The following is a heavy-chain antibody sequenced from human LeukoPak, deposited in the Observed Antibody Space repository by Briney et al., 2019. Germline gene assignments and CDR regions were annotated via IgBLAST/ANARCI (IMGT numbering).Heavy chain of an antibody. J-gene: IGHJ4*02. CDR3: TRDQTPYY. CDR1: GFTFGDYA. V-gene: IGHV3-49*04. CDR2: IRSKIYGGTP. Sequence: AGGSLRLSCTAPGFTFGDYAMTWVRQAPGKGLEWVGFIRSKIYGGTPEYAASVKGRFTISRDDSKGIAYLQMNSLKTEDTAVYYCTRDQTPYYWGQGTLVTVSS.